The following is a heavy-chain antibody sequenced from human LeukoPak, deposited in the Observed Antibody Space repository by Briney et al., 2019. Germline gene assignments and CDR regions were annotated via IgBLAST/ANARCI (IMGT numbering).Heavy chain of an antibody. Sequence: GASVKASCKASGYTFTSYDINWVRQATGQGLEWMGWMNPNSGNTGYAQKFQGRVTMTRNTSISTAYMELNSLRSEDTAMYYCARRRSGSYERWDYWGQGTLVTVSS. V-gene: IGHV1-8*02. D-gene: IGHD3-10*01. CDR1: GYTFTSYD. CDR3: ARRRSGSYERWDY. CDR2: MNPNSGNT. J-gene: IGHJ4*02.